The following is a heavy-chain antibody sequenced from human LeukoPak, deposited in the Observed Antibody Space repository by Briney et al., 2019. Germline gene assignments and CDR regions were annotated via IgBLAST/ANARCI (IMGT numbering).Heavy chain of an antibody. V-gene: IGHV1-2*06. CDR2: INPNSGGT. D-gene: IGHD6-13*01. CDR1: GYTFTSYG. J-gene: IGHJ6*02. CDR3: ARDIGQQREYGMDV. Sequence: ASVKVSCKASGYTFTSYGISWVRQAPGQGLEWMGRINPNSGGTNYAQKFQGRVTMTRDTSISTAYMELSRLRSDDTAVYYCARDIGQQREYGMDVWGQGTTVTVSS.